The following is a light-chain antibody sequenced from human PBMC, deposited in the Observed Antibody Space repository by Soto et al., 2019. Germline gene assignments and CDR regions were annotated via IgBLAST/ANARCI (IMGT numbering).Light chain of an antibody. V-gene: IGKV3-20*01. CDR3: QQYGRTPWT. CDR1: QSVSSNY. CDR2: GAS. Sequence: EIVLTQSPGTLSLSPGERATLSCRASQSVSSNYLAWYQQKPGQAPRLLIYGASSRATGIPDRFSGSGSGTDFTLTISRLEPEDSAVYYCQQYGRTPWTFGQGTKVDIK. J-gene: IGKJ1*01.